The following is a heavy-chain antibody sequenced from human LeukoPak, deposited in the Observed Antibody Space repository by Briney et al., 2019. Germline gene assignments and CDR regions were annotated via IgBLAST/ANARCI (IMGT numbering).Heavy chain of an antibody. Sequence: ASVKVSCKASGGTFSSYAISWVRQAPGQGPEWMGGIIPIFGTANYAQKFQGRVTITADESTSTAYMELSSLRSEDTAVYYCARASYYYDSSGLYWFDPWGQGTLVTVSS. D-gene: IGHD3-22*01. CDR2: IIPIFGTA. CDR1: GGTFSSYA. J-gene: IGHJ5*02. V-gene: IGHV1-69*13. CDR3: ARASYYYDSSGLYWFDP.